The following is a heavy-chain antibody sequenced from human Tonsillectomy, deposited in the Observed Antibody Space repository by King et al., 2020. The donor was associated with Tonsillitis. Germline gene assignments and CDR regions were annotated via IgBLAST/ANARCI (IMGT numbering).Heavy chain of an antibody. Sequence: VQLQESGPGPVKPSGTLSLTCAVSGGSISSSNWWSWVRQPPGKGLEWIGEIYHSGSTNYKSSLRSRVTISVDKSKNQFSLKLSSVTAADTAVSYCARDPYYDSSGLGSWGQGTLVTVSS. J-gene: IGHJ5*01. CDR1: GGSISSSNW. V-gene: IGHV4-4*02. CDR2: IYHSGST. CDR3: ARDPYYDSSGLGS. D-gene: IGHD3-22*01.